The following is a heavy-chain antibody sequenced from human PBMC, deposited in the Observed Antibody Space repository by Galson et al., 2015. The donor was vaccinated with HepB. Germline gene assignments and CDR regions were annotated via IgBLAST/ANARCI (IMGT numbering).Heavy chain of an antibody. J-gene: IGHJ4*02. CDR3: ARHNRVDSSLKSFFDY. CDR2: ISSSGDTI. CDR1: GFTFSDYY. Sequence: SLRLSCAASGFTFSDYYMSWIRQAPGKGLECISYISSSGDTIYYADSVKGRFTISRDNARNSLYLQMNTLRAEDTAVYYCARHNRVDSSLKSFFDYWGQGTLVTVSS. V-gene: IGHV3-11*01. D-gene: IGHD5-18*01.